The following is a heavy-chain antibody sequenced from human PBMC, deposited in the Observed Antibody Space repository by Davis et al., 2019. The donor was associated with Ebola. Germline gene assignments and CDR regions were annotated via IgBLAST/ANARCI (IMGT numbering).Heavy chain of an antibody. V-gene: IGHV3-21*01. CDR3: ARAGNYRFDY. D-gene: IGHD1-7*01. Sequence: GESLKISCAASGFTFSSYSMNWVRQAPGKGLEWVSSISSSSSYIYYADSVKGRFTISRDNAKNSLYLQMNSLSDEDTAVYYCARAGNYRFDYWGQGTLVTVSS. CDR2: ISSSSSYI. CDR1: GFTFSSYS. J-gene: IGHJ4*02.